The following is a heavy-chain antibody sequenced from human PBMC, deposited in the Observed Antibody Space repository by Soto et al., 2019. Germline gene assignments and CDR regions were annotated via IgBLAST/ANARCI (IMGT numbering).Heavy chain of an antibody. V-gene: IGHV4-59*01. D-gene: IGHD2-15*01. CDR3: SRTIDCSGGPCYRPTGLDP. CDR2: IYYSGSI. J-gene: IGHJ5*02. CDR1: XGKIRDYC. Sequence: SQPISHPKTVVXGKIRDYCCRWIRQPPGKGLEWIGYIYYSGSIGYNPSLKSRVTMSVDTSKNQFSLKLSSVTAADTAVYYCSRTIDCSGGPCYRPTGLDPWGQGTLVIGSP.